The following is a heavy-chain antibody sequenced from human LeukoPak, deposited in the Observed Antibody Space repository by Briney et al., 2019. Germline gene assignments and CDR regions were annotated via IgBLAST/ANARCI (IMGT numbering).Heavy chain of an antibody. D-gene: IGHD6-19*01. V-gene: IGHV3-30*03. CDR3: ARGIAVAENAFDI. CDR1: GFTFSSYG. J-gene: IGHJ3*02. CDR2: ISYDGSNK. Sequence: GRSLRLSCAASGFTFSSYGMHWVRQAPGKGLEWVAVISYDGSNKYYADSVKGRFTISRDNSKNTLYLQMNSLRAEDTAVYYCARGIAVAENAFDIWGQGTMVTVSS.